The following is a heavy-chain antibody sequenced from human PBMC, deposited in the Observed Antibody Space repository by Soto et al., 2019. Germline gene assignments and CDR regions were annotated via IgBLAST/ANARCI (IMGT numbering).Heavy chain of an antibody. Sequence: GGSLRLSCAASGFTFDDYAMHWVRQAPGKGLEWVSLISWDGGSTYYADSVKGRFTISRDNSKNSLYLQMNSLRAEDTALYYCAKDNVGITMVRGTYYYYGMDVWGQGTTVTVSS. V-gene: IGHV3-43D*03. CDR3: AKDNVGITMVRGTYYYYGMDV. J-gene: IGHJ6*02. CDR2: ISWDGGST. CDR1: GFTFDDYA. D-gene: IGHD3-10*01.